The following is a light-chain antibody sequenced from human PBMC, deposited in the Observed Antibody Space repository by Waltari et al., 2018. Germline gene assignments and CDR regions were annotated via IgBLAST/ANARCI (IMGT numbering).Light chain of an antibody. J-gene: IGLJ2*01. V-gene: IGLV3-21*03. Sequence: SFVLTPPPSVSVAPGTSAPISCEGDNVGTNRVHWYQQKPGQAPVLVVYDDSDRPSGIPERFSGSNFGNSAALTISGVEVGDEADYYCQVWDFSTDHVVFGGGTKLTVL. CDR2: DDS. CDR1: NVGTNR. CDR3: QVWDFSTDHVV.